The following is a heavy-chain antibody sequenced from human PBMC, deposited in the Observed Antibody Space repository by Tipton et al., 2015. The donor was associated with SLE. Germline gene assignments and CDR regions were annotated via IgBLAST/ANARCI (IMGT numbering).Heavy chain of an antibody. CDR2: IHSSGST. CDR1: GGSISSYY. J-gene: IGHJ4*02. CDR3: ARGRTSIL. Sequence: TLSLTCTVFGGSISSYYWSWIRQPAGKGLEWIGQIHSSGSTSYNPSLKSRVSISVDMSNNQVSLKLSSVTAADTAVYYCARGRTSILWGQGTLVTVSS. D-gene: IGHD3-9*01. V-gene: IGHV4-4*07.